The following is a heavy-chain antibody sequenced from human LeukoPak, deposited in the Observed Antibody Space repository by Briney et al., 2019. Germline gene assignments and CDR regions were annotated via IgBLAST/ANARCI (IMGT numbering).Heavy chain of an antibody. CDR1: GYTFTGYY. D-gene: IGHD3-10*01. Sequence: GASVKVSCKASGYTFTGYYMHWVRQAPGQGLEWMGRINPNSGGTNYAQKFQGRVTMTRDTSISTAYMELSRLRSDDTAVYYCARDRDFLRWFGGLDYWFDPWGQGTLVTVSS. J-gene: IGHJ5*02. V-gene: IGHV1-2*06. CDR3: ARDRDFLRWFGGLDYWFDP. CDR2: INPNSGGT.